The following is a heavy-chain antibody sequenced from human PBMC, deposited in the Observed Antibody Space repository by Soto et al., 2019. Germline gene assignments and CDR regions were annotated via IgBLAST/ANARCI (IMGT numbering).Heavy chain of an antibody. CDR2: ISGSGGST. CDR1: GFTFSSYA. V-gene: IGHV3-23*01. D-gene: IGHD3-16*02. CDR3: AKERGYDYIWGSYRFANPGIDP. Sequence: GGSLRLSCAASGFTFSSYAMSWVRQAPGKGLEWVSAISGSGGSTYYADSVKGRFTISRDNSKNTLYLQMNSLRAEDTAVYYCAKERGYDYIWGSYRFANPGIDPWGQGTLVTVSS. J-gene: IGHJ5*02.